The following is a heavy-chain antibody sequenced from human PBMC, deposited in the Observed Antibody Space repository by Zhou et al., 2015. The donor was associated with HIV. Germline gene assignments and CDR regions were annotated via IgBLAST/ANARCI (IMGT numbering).Heavy chain of an antibody. D-gene: IGHD5-24*01. CDR3: ARGDGLFDY. Sequence: QVQLMQSGAEVRKPGSSVRVSCKASGDTFNNFAINWVRQAPGQGLEWMGGIIPIFGTPTYAQNFQGRVTITADKSTNTAYMELSSLKSDDTAVFYCARGDGLFDYWGQGTLVTVSS. V-gene: IGHV1-69*06. J-gene: IGHJ4*02. CDR1: GDTFNNFA. CDR2: IIPIFGTP.